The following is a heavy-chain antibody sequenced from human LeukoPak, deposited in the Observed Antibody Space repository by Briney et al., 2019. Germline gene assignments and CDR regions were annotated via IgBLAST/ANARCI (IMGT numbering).Heavy chain of an antibody. CDR3: ARSLVGATKPSPFDY. D-gene: IGHD1-26*01. J-gene: IGHJ4*02. V-gene: IGHV3-48*03. Sequence: GGSLRLSCAASGFTFSSYEMNWVRQAPGKGLEWVSYISSSGSTIYYADSVKGRFTISRDNAKNSLYLQMNSLRAEDTAVYYCARSLVGATKPSPFDYWGQGNLVTVSS. CDR2: ISSSGSTI. CDR1: GFTFSSYE.